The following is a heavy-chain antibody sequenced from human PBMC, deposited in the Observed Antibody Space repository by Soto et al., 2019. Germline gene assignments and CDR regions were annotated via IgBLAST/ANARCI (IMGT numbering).Heavy chain of an antibody. J-gene: IGHJ6*04. Sequence: GGSLRLSCAASGFTFSSYDMHWVRQATGKGLEWVSAIGTAGDTYYPGSVKGRFTISRENAKNSLYLQMNSLRAGDTAVYYCARDLKYYGSVKGMDVWGKGTTVTVSS. CDR3: ARDLKYYGSVKGMDV. CDR1: GFTFSSYD. CDR2: IGTAGDT. V-gene: IGHV3-13*01. D-gene: IGHD3-10*01.